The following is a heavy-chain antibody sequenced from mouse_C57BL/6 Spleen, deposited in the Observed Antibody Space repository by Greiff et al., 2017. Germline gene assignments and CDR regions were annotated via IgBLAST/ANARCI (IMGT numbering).Heavy chain of an antibody. Sequence: QVQLQQPGAELVKPGASVKLSCKASGYTFTSYWMQWVKQRPGQGLEWIGEIDPSDSYTNYNQKFKGKATLTVDTSSSTAYMQLSSLTSEDSAVYYCERAWDEADWGQGTLVTVSA. CDR1: GYTFTSYW. J-gene: IGHJ3*01. CDR2: IDPSDSYT. CDR3: ERAWDEAD. V-gene: IGHV1-50*01. D-gene: IGHD4-1*01.